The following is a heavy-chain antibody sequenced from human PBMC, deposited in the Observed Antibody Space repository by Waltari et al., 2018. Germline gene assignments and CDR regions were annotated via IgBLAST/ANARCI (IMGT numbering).Heavy chain of an antibody. J-gene: IGHJ4*02. CDR1: GFTFSSYA. CDR3: ANRGLDYGDQGKDY. Sequence: VQLVESGGGVVQPGRSLRLSCAASGFTFSSYALTWFRQAPGKGLEWVSLLYSDGTTYYADSVKGRFSVSRDKSKNTLYLQMNSLRVEDTAIYYCANRGLDYGDQGKDYWGQGTLVTVSS. CDR2: LYSDGTT. V-gene: IGHV3-23*03. D-gene: IGHD4-17*01.